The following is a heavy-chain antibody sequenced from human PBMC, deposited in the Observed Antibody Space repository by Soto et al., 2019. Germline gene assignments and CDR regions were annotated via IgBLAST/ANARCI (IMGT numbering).Heavy chain of an antibody. D-gene: IGHD3-10*01. J-gene: IGHJ6*03. V-gene: IGHV4-59*01. Sequence: SETLSLTCTVSGGSISSYYWSWIRQPPGKGLEWIGYIYYSGSTNYNPSLKSRVTISVDTSKNQFSLKLSSVTAADTAVYYCARGLWFGELFSGYYYYYYMDVWGKGTTVTVSS. CDR3: ARGLWFGELFSGYYYYYYMDV. CDR2: IYYSGST. CDR1: GGSISSYY.